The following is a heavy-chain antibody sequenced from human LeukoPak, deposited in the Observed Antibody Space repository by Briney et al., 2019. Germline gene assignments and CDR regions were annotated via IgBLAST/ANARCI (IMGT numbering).Heavy chain of an antibody. D-gene: IGHD4-11*01. Sequence: GGSLRLSCAASGFTFSSYGIHWVRQAPGKGLEWVAFIRYDGSNKYYADSVKGRFTISRDNSKNTLYLQMDSLRDEDTAVYYCATDYPDYYYYMDVWGKGTTVTISS. J-gene: IGHJ6*03. CDR3: ATDYPDYYYYMDV. CDR1: GFTFSSYG. CDR2: IRYDGSNK. V-gene: IGHV3-30*02.